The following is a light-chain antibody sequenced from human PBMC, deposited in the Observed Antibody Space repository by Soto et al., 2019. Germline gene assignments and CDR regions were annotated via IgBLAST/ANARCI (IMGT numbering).Light chain of an antibody. CDR3: AVWDDSLSGMV. CDR2: NNN. CDR1: SSNIETNT. V-gene: IGLV1-44*01. Sequence: QSVLTQPPSASGTPGQRVTISCSGSSSNIETNTVDWYQHLPGTAPKVLIFNNNQRPSGVPDRFSGSKSGTSASLAISGLQSEDEADYYCAVWDDSLSGMVFGGGTKLT. J-gene: IGLJ2*01.